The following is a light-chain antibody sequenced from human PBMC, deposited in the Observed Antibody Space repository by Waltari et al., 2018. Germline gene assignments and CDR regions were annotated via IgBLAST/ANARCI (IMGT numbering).Light chain of an antibody. CDR2: GAA. J-gene: IGKJ3*01. Sequence: EIVLTQSPGTLSLSPGERVTLSCRASQRVSSSSLAWYQQKPGQAPRLLIDGAASRATGIPDRFSGSGSGTDFTLTISRLEPEDFAVYYCQQYGSSPFTFGPGTKVDIK. CDR3: QQYGSSPFT. V-gene: IGKV3-20*01. CDR1: QRVSSSS.